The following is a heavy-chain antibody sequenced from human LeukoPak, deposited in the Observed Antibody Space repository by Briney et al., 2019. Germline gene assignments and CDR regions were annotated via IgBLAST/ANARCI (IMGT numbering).Heavy chain of an antibody. V-gene: IGHV3-23*01. D-gene: IGHD3-22*01. CDR3: AKDPRTYYYDSSGYPFDY. Sequence: GGSLRLSCAASGFTFSSYAMSWVRQAPGKGLEWVSAISGSGGSTYYADSVRGRFTISRDNSKNTLYLQMNSLRAEDTAVYYCAKDPRTYYYDSSGYPFDYWGQGTLVTVSS. CDR1: GFTFSSYA. J-gene: IGHJ4*02. CDR2: ISGSGGST.